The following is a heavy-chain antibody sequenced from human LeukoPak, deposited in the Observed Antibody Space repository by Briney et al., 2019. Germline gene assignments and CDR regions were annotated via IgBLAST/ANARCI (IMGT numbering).Heavy chain of an antibody. V-gene: IGHV3-30*04. CDR1: GFTFSSYA. Sequence: GRSLRLSCAASGFTFSSYAMHWVRQAPGKGLEWVAVISYDGSNKYYADSVKGRFTISRDNAKNSLYLQMNSLRAEDTAVYYCAREGRAAAVDYYYMDVWGKGTTVTISS. J-gene: IGHJ6*03. D-gene: IGHD6-13*01. CDR2: ISYDGSNK. CDR3: AREGRAAAVDYYYMDV.